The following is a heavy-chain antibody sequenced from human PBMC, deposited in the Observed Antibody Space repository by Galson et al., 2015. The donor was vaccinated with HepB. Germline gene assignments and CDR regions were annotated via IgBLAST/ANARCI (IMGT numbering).Heavy chain of an antibody. D-gene: IGHD3-10*01. CDR1: GFTFSSYW. J-gene: IGHJ6*02. V-gene: IGHV3-7*03. CDR3: ARRSSLVRGIITKPDYYYGMDG. Sequence: SLRLSCAASGFTFSSYWMNWVRQAPGKGLEWVAHINQDGSSKYYVDSVKGRFTISRDNAKDSVYLQLDSLRAEDTAVYYCARRSSLVRGIITKPDYYYGMDGWGQGTTVTVAS. CDR2: INQDGSSK.